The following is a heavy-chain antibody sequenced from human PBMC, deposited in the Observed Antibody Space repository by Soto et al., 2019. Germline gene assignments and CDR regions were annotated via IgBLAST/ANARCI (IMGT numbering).Heavy chain of an antibody. CDR3: ARDTGSEGMGYFDL. Sequence: GGSLRLSCAASGFTFSSYSMNWVRQAPGKGLEWVSSISSSSSYIYYADSVKGRFTISRDNAKNSLYLQMNSLRAEDTAVYYCARDTGSEGMGYFDLWGRGTLVTVSS. V-gene: IGHV3-21*01. J-gene: IGHJ2*01. D-gene: IGHD3-10*01. CDR2: ISSSSSYI. CDR1: GFTFSSYS.